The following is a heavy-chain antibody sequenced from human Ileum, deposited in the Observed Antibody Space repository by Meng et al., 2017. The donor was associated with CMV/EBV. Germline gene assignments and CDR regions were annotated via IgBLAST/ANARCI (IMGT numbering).Heavy chain of an antibody. J-gene: IGHJ6*02. V-gene: IGHV1-46*01. CDR2: INPSGGST. Sequence: ASVKVSCKASGYTFTSYYTHWVRQAPGQGLEWMGIINPSGGSTSYAQKFQGRVTMTRDTSTSTVYMELSSLRSEDTAVHYCARVPSITIFGVVNRKTMDVWGQGTTVTVSS. CDR3: ARVPSITIFGVVNRKTMDV. CDR1: GYTFTSYY. D-gene: IGHD3-3*01.